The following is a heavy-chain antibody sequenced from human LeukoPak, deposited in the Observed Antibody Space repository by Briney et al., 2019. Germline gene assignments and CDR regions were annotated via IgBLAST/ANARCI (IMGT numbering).Heavy chain of an antibody. CDR1: GYTFTGYY. CDR3: ARGIAARRAVDY. V-gene: IGHV1-2*02. D-gene: IGHD6-6*01. Sequence: ASVKVSCKASGYTFTGYYMHWVRQAPGQGLEWMGWINPSSGGTNYAQKFQGRVTMTRDTSISTAYMELSRLRSDDTAVYYCARGIAARRAVDYWGQGTLVTVSS. J-gene: IGHJ4*02. CDR2: INPSSGGT.